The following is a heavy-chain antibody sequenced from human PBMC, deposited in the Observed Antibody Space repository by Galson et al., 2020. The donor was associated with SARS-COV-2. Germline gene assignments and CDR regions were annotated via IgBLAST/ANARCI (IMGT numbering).Heavy chain of an antibody. CDR2: ISYDGSNK. Sequence: GESLKISCAASGFTFSSYAMHWVRQAPGKGLEWVAVISYDGSNKYYADSVKGRFTISRDNSKNTLYLQMNSLRAEDTAVYYCARAGGGSYYSWFDPWGQGTLVTVSS. CDR3: ARAGGGSYYSWFDP. CDR1: GFTFSSYA. V-gene: IGHV3-30-3*01. D-gene: IGHD1-26*01. J-gene: IGHJ5*02.